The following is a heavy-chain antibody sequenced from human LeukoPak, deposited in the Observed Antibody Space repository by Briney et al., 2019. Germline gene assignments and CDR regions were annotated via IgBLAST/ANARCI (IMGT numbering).Heavy chain of an antibody. CDR1: GFTFSSYA. J-gene: IGHJ4*02. Sequence: LRLSCAASGFTFSSYAMSWVRQHPGKGLEWIGYIYYSGSTYYNPSLKSRVTISVDTSKNQFSLKLSSVTAADTAVYYCARASMVRGVTRPGSYPTFPYYFVCWGQGTLVTVSS. D-gene: IGHD3-10*01. CDR3: ARASMVRGVTRPGSYPTFPYYFVC. V-gene: IGHV4-31*02. CDR2: IYYSGST.